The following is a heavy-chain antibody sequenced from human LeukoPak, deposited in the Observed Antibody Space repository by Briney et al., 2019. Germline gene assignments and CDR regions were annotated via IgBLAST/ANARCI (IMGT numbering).Heavy chain of an antibody. CDR2: IYYSGST. D-gene: IGHD3-3*01. Sequence: SETLSLTCTVSGGSISSYYWSWIRQPPGKGLEWIGYIYYSGSTNYNPSLKSRVTISVDTSKNQFSLKLSSVTAADTAVYYCARDQAAFGVDGGTVNWGQGTLVTVSS. CDR3: ARDQAAFGVDGGTVN. CDR1: GGSISSYY. J-gene: IGHJ4*02. V-gene: IGHV4-59*01.